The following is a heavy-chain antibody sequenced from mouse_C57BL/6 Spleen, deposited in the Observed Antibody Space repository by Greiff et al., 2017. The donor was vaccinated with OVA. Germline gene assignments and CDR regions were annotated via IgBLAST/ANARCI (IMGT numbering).Heavy chain of an antibody. V-gene: IGHV5-6*01. J-gene: IGHJ2*01. Sequence: EVQLVESGGDLVKPGGSLKLSCAASGFTFSSYGMSWVRQTPDKRLEWVATISSGGSYTYYPDSVKGRFTISRDNAKNTLYLQMSSLKSEDTAMYYCARRLLAFDYWGKGTTLTVSS. CDR3: ARRLLAFDY. CDR1: GFTFSSYG. D-gene: IGHD1-1*01. CDR2: ISSGGSYT.